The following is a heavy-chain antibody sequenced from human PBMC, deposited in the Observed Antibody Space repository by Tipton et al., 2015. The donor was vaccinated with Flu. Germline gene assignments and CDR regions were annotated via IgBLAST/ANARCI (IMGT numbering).Heavy chain of an antibody. CDR1: GGTFSSYA. CDR2: IIPIFGTA. D-gene: IGHD3-3*01. Sequence: QLVQSGAEVKKPGSSVKVSCKASGGTFSSYAISWVRQAPGQGLEWMGGIIPIFGTANYAQKFQGRVTITADKSTSTAYMELSSLRSEDTAVYYCARAGGGRFLEWLSDNYYYYMDVWGKGTTVTVSS. CDR3: ARAGGGRFLEWLSDNYYYYMDV. V-gene: IGHV1-69*06. J-gene: IGHJ6*03.